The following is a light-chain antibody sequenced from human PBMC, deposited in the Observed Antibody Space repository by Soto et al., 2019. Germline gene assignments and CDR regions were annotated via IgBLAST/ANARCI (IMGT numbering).Light chain of an antibody. CDR1: QSMSSY. Sequence: DIQMTQSPSSLSASVGDRVTITCRASQSMSSYLNWYQQKPGKAPKLLIYAASSLQSGVPSRFSGSGSGTDFTLTISSLQPEDFATYYCQQSYSTPPFGQGTKVEI. J-gene: IGKJ1*01. V-gene: IGKV1-39*01. CDR2: AAS. CDR3: QQSYSTPP.